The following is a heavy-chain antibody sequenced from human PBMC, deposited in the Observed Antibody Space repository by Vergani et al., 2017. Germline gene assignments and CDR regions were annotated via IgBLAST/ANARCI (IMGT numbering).Heavy chain of an antibody. CDR2: ISSSSSYI. CDR1: GFTFSSYS. D-gene: IGHD5-12*01. CDR3: ARDIGEYSGYDD. V-gene: IGHV3-21*01. J-gene: IGHJ3*01. Sequence: VQLVESGGGVVQPGRSLRLSCAASGFTFSSYSMNWVRQAPGKGLEWVSSISSSSSYIYYADSVKGRFTISRDNAKNSLYLQMNSLRAEDTAVYYCARDIGEYSGYDDWGQGTMVTVSS.